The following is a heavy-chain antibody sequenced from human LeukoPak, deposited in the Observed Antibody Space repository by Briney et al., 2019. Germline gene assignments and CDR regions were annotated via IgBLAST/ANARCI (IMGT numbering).Heavy chain of an antibody. V-gene: IGHV4-34*01. CDR1: GGSFSGYY. J-gene: IGHJ4*02. Sequence: SETLSLTCAVYGGSFSGYYWSWIRQPPGKGLEWIGETNHSGSTNYNPSLKSRVTISVDTSKNQFSLKLSSVTAADTAVYYCARRRPYCSGGSCYLDYWGQGTLVTVSS. CDR2: TNHSGST. D-gene: IGHD2-15*01. CDR3: ARRRPYCSGGSCYLDY.